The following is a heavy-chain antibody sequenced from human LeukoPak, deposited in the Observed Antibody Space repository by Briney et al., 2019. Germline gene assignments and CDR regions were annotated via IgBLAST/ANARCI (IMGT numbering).Heavy chain of an antibody. CDR2: IKQDGSEK. J-gene: IGHJ4*02. Sequence: GGSLRLSCAASGFTFSSYWMSWVRQAPGKGLEWVANIKQDGSEKYYVDSVKGRFTISRDNAKNTLYLQMNSLRAEDTAVYYCASGLDYDLADHWGQGTLVTVSS. CDR3: ASGLDYDLADH. D-gene: IGHD3-3*01. CDR1: GFTFSSYW. V-gene: IGHV3-7*02.